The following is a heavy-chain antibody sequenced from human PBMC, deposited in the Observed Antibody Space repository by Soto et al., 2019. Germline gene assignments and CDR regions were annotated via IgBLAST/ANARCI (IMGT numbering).Heavy chain of an antibody. D-gene: IGHD4-17*01. Sequence: EVQLLESGGGLVQPGGSLRLSCAASGFTFSSYAMSWVRQAPGKGLEWVSAISGSGGSTYYADSVKGRFTISRDNSKSTLNRQMNSLRADDTAVYYCAKDHADGDYVGWFASWGQGTLVTVST. J-gene: IGHJ5*01. V-gene: IGHV3-23*01. CDR2: ISGSGGST. CDR1: GFTFSSYA. CDR3: AKDHADGDYVGWFAS.